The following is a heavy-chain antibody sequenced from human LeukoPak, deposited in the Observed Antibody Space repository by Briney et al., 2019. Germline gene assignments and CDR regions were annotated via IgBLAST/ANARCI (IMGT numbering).Heavy chain of an antibody. CDR1: GYTFSHYG. D-gene: IGHD2-8*01. CDR3: ARVQWDWHFDL. J-gene: IGHJ2*01. Sequence: GASVRISCKASGYTFSHYGVNWVRQAPGQGLEWMGWINCDTGNPTYAQDFTGRLVFSLDASVRTAYLQISNLKAEDTAVYYCARVQWDWHFDLWGRGTLVTVSS. CDR2: INCDTGNP. V-gene: IGHV7-4-1*02.